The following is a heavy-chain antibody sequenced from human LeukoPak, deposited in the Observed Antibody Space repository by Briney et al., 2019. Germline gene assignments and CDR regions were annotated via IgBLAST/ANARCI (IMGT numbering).Heavy chain of an antibody. CDR3: VRDRGYSTFDY. D-gene: IGHD4-23*01. CDR2: MKEDGGEI. CDR1: GFPFSNYW. J-gene: IGHJ4*02. Sequence: PGGSLRLSCAGSGFPFSNYWMGWVRQAPGKGLEWVANMKEDGGEINYVDSVKGRFTISSDNAKNSLDLQMKSLRVDDTAVYYCVRDRGYSTFDYWGQGTLVIVSS. V-gene: IGHV3-7*01.